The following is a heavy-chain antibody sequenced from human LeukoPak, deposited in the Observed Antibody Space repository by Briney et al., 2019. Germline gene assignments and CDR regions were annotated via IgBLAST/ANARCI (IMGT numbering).Heavy chain of an antibody. V-gene: IGHV4-34*01. D-gene: IGHD5-12*01. CDR1: GGSFSGYY. CDR2: INHSGST. CDR3: ARGRRPHIVDSRY. Sequence: PSETLSLTCAVYGGSFSGYYWSWIRQPPGKGLEWIGEINHSGSTNYNPSLKSRVTISVDTSKNQFSLKLSSVTAADTAVYYCARGRRPHIVDSRYWGQGTLVTVSS. J-gene: IGHJ4*02.